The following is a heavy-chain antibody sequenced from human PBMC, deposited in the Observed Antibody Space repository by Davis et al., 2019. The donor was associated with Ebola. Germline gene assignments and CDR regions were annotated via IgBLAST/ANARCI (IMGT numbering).Heavy chain of an antibody. D-gene: IGHD2-15*01. V-gene: IGHV1-69*05. J-gene: IGHJ5*02. CDR1: GGTFSSYA. CDR3: AASYRSGGSCYLGWFDP. CDR2: IIPIFGTA. Sequence: SVKVSCKASGGTFSSYAISWVRQAPGQGLEWMGGIIPIFGTANYAQKLQGRVTMTTDTSTSTAYMELRSLRSDDTAVYYCAASYRSGGSCYLGWFDPWGQGTLVTVSS.